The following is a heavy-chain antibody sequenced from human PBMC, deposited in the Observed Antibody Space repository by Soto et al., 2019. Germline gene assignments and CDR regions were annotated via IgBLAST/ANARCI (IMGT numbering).Heavy chain of an antibody. CDR1: GFTFGDYA. V-gene: IGHV3-49*04. D-gene: IGHD1-7*01. CDR2: IRSKAYGGTT. Sequence: GGSLRLSCTASGFTFGDYAMSWVRQAPGKGLEWVGFIRSKAYGGTTEYAASVKGRFTISRDDSKSIAYLQMNSLKTEDTAVYYCTRDRAHQLHAFDIWGQGTMVTVSS. CDR3: TRDRAHQLHAFDI. J-gene: IGHJ3*02.